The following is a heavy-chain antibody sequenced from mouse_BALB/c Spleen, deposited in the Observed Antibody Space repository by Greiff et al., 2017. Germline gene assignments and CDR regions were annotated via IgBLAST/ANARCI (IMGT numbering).Heavy chain of an antibody. CDR3: ARRGNSLFDY. Sequence: EVKVEESGAELVRPGALVKLSCKASGFNIKDYYMHWVKQRPEQGLEWIGWIDPENGNTIYDPKFQGKASITADTSSNTAYLQLSSLTSEDTAVYYCARRGNSLFDYWGQGTTLTVSS. CDR1: GFNIKDYY. J-gene: IGHJ2*01. V-gene: IGHV14-1*02. CDR2: IDPENGNT. D-gene: IGHD2-1*01.